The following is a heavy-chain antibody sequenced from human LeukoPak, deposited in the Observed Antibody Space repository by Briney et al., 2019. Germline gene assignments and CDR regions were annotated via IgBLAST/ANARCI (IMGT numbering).Heavy chain of an antibody. J-gene: IGHJ4*02. CDR2: ISPIFGPP. CDR3: ARWAGYCSITNCYTAFDY. CDR1: GGTFTNYA. Sequence: SVKVSCKASGGTFTNYAINWVRQAPGQGLEWMGGISPIFGPPNYAQRFQGRVTITADDSTSSAYMELSSLTSEDTAVYYCARWAGYCSITNCYTAFDYWGEGTVVTVSS. V-gene: IGHV1-69*01. D-gene: IGHD2-2*02.